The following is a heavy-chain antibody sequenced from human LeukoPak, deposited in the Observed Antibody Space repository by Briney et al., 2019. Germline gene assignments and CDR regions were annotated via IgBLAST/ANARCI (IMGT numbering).Heavy chain of an antibody. V-gene: IGHV3-21*01. CDR1: GFTFSSYT. CDR3: ARDYSNPHFDY. Sequence: GGSLRLSCAASGFTFSSYTMNWVRQAPGKGLEWVSSISSGNDYIYYADSVKGRFTISRDNAKNSLYLQMNSLRAEDTAVYYCARDYSNPHFDYWGQGTLVTVSS. CDR2: ISSGNDYI. D-gene: IGHD4-11*01. J-gene: IGHJ4*02.